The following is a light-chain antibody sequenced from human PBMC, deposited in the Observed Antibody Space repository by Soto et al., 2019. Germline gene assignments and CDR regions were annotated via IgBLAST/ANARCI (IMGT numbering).Light chain of an antibody. CDR2: GVS. V-gene: IGKV3-15*01. Sequence: EIVLTQSPATLSVSPGERVTLSCRASESLSYFLAWYQHKPGQSPRLLIYGVSTRVAGVPSRFSGGGPATDFTLTISSLPSEDFAVYYCQSYNDWPFAFGQGTKLEI. CDR3: QSYNDWPFA. CDR1: ESLSYF. J-gene: IGKJ2*01.